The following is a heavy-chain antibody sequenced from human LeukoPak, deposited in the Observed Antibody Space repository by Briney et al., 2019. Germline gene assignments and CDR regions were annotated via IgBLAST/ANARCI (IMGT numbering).Heavy chain of an antibody. CDR3: ARHPDYYGSGLEDWFDP. D-gene: IGHD3-10*01. CDR1: GYSFTSYW. V-gene: IGHV5-51*01. CDR2: IYPGDSDT. Sequence: GESLKISCKGSGYSFTSYWIGWVRQMPGKGLEWMGIIYPGDSDTRYSPPFQGQVTISADKSISTAYLQWSSLKASDTAMYYCARHPDYYGSGLEDWFDPWGQGTLVTVSS. J-gene: IGHJ5*02.